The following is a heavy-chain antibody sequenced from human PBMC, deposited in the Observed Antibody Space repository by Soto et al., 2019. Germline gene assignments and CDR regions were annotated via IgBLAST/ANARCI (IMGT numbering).Heavy chain of an antibody. CDR2: ISSSSSYI. CDR1: GFTFSSYS. V-gene: IGHV3-21*01. D-gene: IGHD3-10*01. Sequence: EVQLVESGGGLVKPGGSLRLSCAASGFTFSSYSMNWVRQAPGKGLEWVSSISSSSSYIYYADSVKGRFTISRDNAKNSLYLQMNSLRAEDTAVYYCARVRWFGEIYYYCYGMDVWGQGTTVTVSS. CDR3: ARVRWFGEIYYYCYGMDV. J-gene: IGHJ6*02.